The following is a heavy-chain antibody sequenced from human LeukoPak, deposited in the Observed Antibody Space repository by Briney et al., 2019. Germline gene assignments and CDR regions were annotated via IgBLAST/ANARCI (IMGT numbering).Heavy chain of an antibody. Sequence: GASVKVSCKASGYTFNGYYMNWVRQAPGQGLEWMGWINPNSGGTNYAQKFQGRVTMTRDTSISTAYMELSRLRSDDTAVYYCARDSKDIVVVAAVYWGQGTLVTVSS. V-gene: IGHV1-2*02. CDR2: INPNSGGT. J-gene: IGHJ4*02. CDR3: ARDSKDIVVVAAVY. CDR1: GYTFNGYY. D-gene: IGHD2-2*01.